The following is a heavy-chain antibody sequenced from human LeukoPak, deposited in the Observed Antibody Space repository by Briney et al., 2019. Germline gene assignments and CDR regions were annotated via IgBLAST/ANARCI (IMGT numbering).Heavy chain of an antibody. CDR2: ISWNSGSI. J-gene: IGHJ3*02. CDR3: AKGYDSSGYYIGAFDI. CDR1: GFTFDDYA. Sequence: HPGGSLRLSCAASGFTFDDYAMHWVRQAPGKGLEWVSGISWNSGSIGYADSVKGRFTISRDNAKNSLYLQMNSLRAEDMALYYCAKGYDSSGYYIGAFDIWGQGTMVTVSS. D-gene: IGHD3-22*01. V-gene: IGHV3-9*03.